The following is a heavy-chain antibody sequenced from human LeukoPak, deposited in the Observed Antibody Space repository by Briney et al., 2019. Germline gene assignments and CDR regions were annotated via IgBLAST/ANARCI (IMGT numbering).Heavy chain of an antibody. CDR1: GFTFSNAW. V-gene: IGHV3-15*01. J-gene: IGHJ5*02. CDR3: TTLILQYPGS. Sequence: TGGSLRLSCAASGFTFSNAWMSWVRQAPGNGLEWVGRIKSKTDGGTTDYAPPVKGRFTISRDDTKNTLYLQMNSLKTEDTAVYYCTTLILQYPGSWGQGTLVTVSS. D-gene: IGHD4-11*01. CDR2: IKSKTDGGTT.